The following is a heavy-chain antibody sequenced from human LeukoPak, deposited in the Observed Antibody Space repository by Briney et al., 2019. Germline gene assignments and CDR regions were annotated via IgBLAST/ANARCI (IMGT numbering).Heavy chain of an antibody. CDR2: IYYSGST. Sequence: SETLSLTCTVSGGSISSYYWSWIRQPPGKGLEWIGYIYYSGSTNYNPSLKSRVTISVDTSKNQFSLKLSSVTAADTAVYYCARAHYYGSNWFDPWGQGTLVTVSS. CDR1: GGSISSYY. D-gene: IGHD3-10*01. V-gene: IGHV4-59*01. CDR3: ARAHYYGSNWFDP. J-gene: IGHJ5*02.